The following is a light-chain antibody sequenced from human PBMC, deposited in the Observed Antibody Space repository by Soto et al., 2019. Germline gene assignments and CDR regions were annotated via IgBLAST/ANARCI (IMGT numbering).Light chain of an antibody. J-gene: IGKJ4*01. CDR1: QSVSSY. CDR2: DAS. CDR3: QQRINWPLT. V-gene: IGKV3-11*01. Sequence: EIVLTQSPATLSLSPGQRATLSCRASQSVSSYLAWYQQKPGQAPRLLIYDASSRATGIPARFSGSGSGTDFTLTISSLEPEVFAVYYCQQRINWPLTFGGGTKVEIK.